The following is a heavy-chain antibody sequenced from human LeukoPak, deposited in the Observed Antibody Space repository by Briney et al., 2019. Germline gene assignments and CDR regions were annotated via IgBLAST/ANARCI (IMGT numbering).Heavy chain of an antibody. CDR3: ARDRQHTYGRCFDP. J-gene: IGHJ5*02. Sequence: SETLSLTCTVSGASISSHFWTWIRQPAGKGLEWVGRIHNSGTTNYNPSLKSRVTISADTSRNQISLKLYSVTAADTAVYYCARDRQHTYGRCFDPWGQGTPVTVSS. CDR2: IHNSGTT. CDR1: GASISSHF. D-gene: IGHD5-18*01. V-gene: IGHV4-4*07.